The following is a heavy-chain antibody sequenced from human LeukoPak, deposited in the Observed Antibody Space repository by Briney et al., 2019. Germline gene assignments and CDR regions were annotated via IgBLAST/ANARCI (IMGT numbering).Heavy chain of an antibody. CDR3: ARGSRQNWGYYYDSSGSDV. CDR2: MNPNSGNT. D-gene: IGHD3-22*01. CDR1: GYTFTSYD. J-gene: IGHJ6*02. Sequence: ASVKVSCKASGYTFTSYDIHCVRQAPGQGLEWMEWMNPNSGNTGYAQKFQGRVTMTRNTSISTAYMELSSLRSEDTAVYYCARGSRQNWGYYYDSSGSDVWGQGTTVTVSS. V-gene: IGHV1-8*01.